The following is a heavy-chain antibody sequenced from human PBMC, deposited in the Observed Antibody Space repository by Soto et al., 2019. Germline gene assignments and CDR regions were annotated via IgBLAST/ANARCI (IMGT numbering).Heavy chain of an antibody. Sequence: QPGGSLRLSCAASGFTFSSYGMHWVRQAPGKGLEWVAVIWYDGSNKYYADSVKGRFTISRDNSKNTLYLQMNSLRAEDTAVYYCARDRDITYYFDYWGQGTLVTVSS. D-gene: IGHD2-15*01. V-gene: IGHV3-33*01. CDR2: IWYDGSNK. CDR1: GFTFSSYG. J-gene: IGHJ4*02. CDR3: ARDRDITYYFDY.